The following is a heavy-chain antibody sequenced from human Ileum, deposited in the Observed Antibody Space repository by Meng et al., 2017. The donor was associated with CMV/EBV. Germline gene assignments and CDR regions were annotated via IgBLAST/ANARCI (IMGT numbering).Heavy chain of an antibody. CDR2: IRYDGTNK. Sequence: GESLKISCAASGFTFSNHGMHWVRQAPGKGLEWVALIRYDGTNKYYVDSVKGRFTISRDNSKSTLYLQMNSLRTDDTAVYYCARDTGYSSGHAMDVWGQGTVVTVSS. CDR3: ARDTGYSSGHAMDV. V-gene: IGHV3-30*02. J-gene: IGHJ6*02. D-gene: IGHD5-18*01. CDR1: GFTFSNHG.